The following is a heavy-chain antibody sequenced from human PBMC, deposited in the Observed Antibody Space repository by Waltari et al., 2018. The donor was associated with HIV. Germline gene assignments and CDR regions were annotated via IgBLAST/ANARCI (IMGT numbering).Heavy chain of an antibody. CDR2: ISGSGDST. D-gene: IGHD1-26*01. CDR1: GFTFDNYA. V-gene: IGHV3-23*01. Sequence: EVQLLESGGDLVQPGGSLRLSCTASGFTFDNYAMTWVRQAPGKGLHWVSSISGSGDSTYYADSVKGRFTISRDNSKNTLYLQMNSLRAEDTAVYFCAKDLVGGEYYFDDWGQGTLVTVSS. J-gene: IGHJ4*02. CDR3: AKDLVGGEYYFDD.